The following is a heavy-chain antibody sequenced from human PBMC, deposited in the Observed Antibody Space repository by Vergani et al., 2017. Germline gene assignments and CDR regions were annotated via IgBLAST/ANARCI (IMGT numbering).Heavy chain of an antibody. D-gene: IGHD6-13*01. V-gene: IGHV1-3*01. CDR1: GYTFTSYA. CDR3: ARDRESSSAYYYNGMDV. CDR2: INAGNGNT. J-gene: IGHJ6*02. Sequence: QVQLVQSGAEVKKPGASVKVSCKASGYTFTSYAMHWVRQAPGQWLEWMGWINAGNGNTKYSQKFQGRVTITRDTSASTAYMELSSLRSDDTAVYYCARDRESSSAYYYNGMDVWGQGTTVTVSS.